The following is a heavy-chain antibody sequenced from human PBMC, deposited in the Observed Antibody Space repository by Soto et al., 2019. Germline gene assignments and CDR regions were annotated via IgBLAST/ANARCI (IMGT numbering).Heavy chain of an antibody. J-gene: IGHJ4*02. CDR2: ISGDGGST. D-gene: IGHD2-15*01. CDR3: SKPCGPVVKGSGYFDY. CDR1: GFTFDDYA. Sequence: GGSLRLSCAASGFTFDDYAMHWVRQAPGKGLEWVSLISGDGGSTYYADSVKGRFTISRDNSKNSLYLQMNSLRTEDTALYYCSKPCGPVVKGSGYFDYWGQGTLVTVSS. V-gene: IGHV3-43*02.